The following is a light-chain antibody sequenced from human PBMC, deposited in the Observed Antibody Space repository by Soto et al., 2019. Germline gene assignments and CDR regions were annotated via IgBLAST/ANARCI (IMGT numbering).Light chain of an antibody. CDR3: QQRSIWPPVT. CDR1: QNITSW. J-gene: IGKJ1*01. CDR2: KAS. Sequence: IRVTQSHSTLSGSVGDSDTLACRASQNITSWLAWYQQKPGKAPKLLIYKASTRKSGVPSRLSGSGSGTDFTLTISSLEPEDFAVYYCQQRSIWPPVTFGQGTKVDIK. V-gene: IGKV1-5*03.